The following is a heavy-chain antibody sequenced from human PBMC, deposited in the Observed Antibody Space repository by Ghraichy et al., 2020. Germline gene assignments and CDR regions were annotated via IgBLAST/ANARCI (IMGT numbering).Heavy chain of an antibody. J-gene: IGHJ3*02. V-gene: IGHV4-59*01. CDR3: ARPTLLGGGFDI. CDR1: GGSISSYY. D-gene: IGHD3-10*01. CDR2: ISYSGST. Sequence: SETLSLTCTVSGGSISSYYWTWIRQPPGKGLEWIGYISYSGSTNYNPSLKSRVTISLVTSKSQVSLSLSSVTAADTAVYYCARPTLLGGGFDIWGRGTVVTVSS.